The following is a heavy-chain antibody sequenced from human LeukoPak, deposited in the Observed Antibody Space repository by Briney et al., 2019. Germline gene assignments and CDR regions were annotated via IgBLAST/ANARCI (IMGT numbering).Heavy chain of an antibody. CDR2: ISGSGSGT. J-gene: IGHJ5*02. D-gene: IGHD6-13*01. Sequence: GGSLRLSCAASGFIFSSYAMTWVRQAPGKGLEWISSISGSGSGTHYVDSVKGRFTISRDNSKNTLYLQLNDLRAEDTALYYCAKGKADNNLDWFDPWGQGTQVIVSS. CDR1: GFIFSSYA. V-gene: IGHV3-23*01. CDR3: AKGKADNNLDWFDP.